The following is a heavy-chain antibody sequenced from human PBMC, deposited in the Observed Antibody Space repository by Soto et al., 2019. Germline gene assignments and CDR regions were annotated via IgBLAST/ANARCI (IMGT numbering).Heavy chain of an antibody. V-gene: IGHV3-7*03. J-gene: IGHJ6*02. Sequence: GGSLRLSCAASGFTFSNSWMSWVRQAPGKGLEWVANIKEDGSEKDYVDPVKGRFTITRDNAKNSLYLQMNNLRAEDTAVYFCTRKRFGMDVWGQGTTVTVSS. CDR3: TRKRFGMDV. CDR2: IKEDGSEK. CDR1: GFTFSNSW.